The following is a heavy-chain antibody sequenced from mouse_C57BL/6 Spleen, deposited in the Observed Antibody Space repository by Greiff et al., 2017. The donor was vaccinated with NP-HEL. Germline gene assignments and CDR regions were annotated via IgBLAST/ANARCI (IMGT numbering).Heavy chain of an antibody. D-gene: IGHD1-1*02. CDR3: ARCPACGGSYQNAMDY. V-gene: IGHV1-55*01. CDR2: IYPGSGST. CDR1: GYTFTSYW. Sequence: QVQLQQPGAELVKPGASVKLSCKASGYTFTSYWITWVKPRPGQGLEWIGDIYPGSGSTNYNEKFKSKATLTVDTSSSTASMQVRSLTTEDTAVDYGARCPACGGSYQNAMDYWGQGTSVTGSS. J-gene: IGHJ4*01.